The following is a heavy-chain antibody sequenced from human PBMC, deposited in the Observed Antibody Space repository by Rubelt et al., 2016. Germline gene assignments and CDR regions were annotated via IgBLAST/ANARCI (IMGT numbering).Heavy chain of an antibody. CDR1: GYSISSGYY. Sequence: QVQLQESGPGLVKPSETLSLTCTVSGYSISSGYYWGWIRQPPGKGLEWIGSIYHSGSTYYNPSLMIRVTISVDTSKNHFSLKLSSVTAADTAVYYCARGVSGSSWYLLFDYWGQGTLVTVSS. CDR2: IYHSGST. CDR3: ARGVSGSSWYLLFDY. V-gene: IGHV4-38-2*02. J-gene: IGHJ4*02. D-gene: IGHD6-13*01.